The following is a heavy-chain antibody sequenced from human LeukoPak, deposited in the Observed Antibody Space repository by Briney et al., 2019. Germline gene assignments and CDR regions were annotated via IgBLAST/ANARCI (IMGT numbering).Heavy chain of an antibody. Sequence: SETLSLTCSVSGYSISSGFYWGWIRQPPGKGLEWIGGINHSGSTNYNPSLKSRVTISVDTSKNQFSLKLSSVTAADTAVYYCASCEQDVWGKGTTVTVSS. V-gene: IGHV4-38-2*02. D-gene: IGHD1/OR15-1a*01. CDR3: ASCEQDV. CDR2: INHSGST. J-gene: IGHJ6*04. CDR1: GYSISSGFY.